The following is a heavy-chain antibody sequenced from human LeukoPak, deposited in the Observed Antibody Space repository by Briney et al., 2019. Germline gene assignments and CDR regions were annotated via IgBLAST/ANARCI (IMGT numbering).Heavy chain of an antibody. D-gene: IGHD6-6*01. CDR2: IYYSGST. CDR3: ARAEYSSSPPDY. CDR1: GGSISSSSYY. V-gene: IGHV4-61*05. J-gene: IGHJ4*02. Sequence: SETLSLTCTVSGGSISSSSYYWGWIRQPPGKGLEWIGYIYYSGSTNYNPSLKSRVTISVDTSKNQFSLKLSSVTAADTAVYFCARAEYSSSPPDYWGQGTLVTVSS.